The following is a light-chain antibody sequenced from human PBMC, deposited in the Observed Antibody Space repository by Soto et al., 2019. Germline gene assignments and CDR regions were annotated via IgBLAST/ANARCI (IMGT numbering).Light chain of an antibody. CDR2: EGS. J-gene: IGLJ1*01. CDR3: CSFAVSSTFV. CDR1: SSDVGSYNL. Sequence: QSVLTQPASVSGSPGQSITISCTGTSSDVGSYNLVSWYQQHPGKAPKLMIYEGSKWPSGVSNRSSGSKSGNTASLTISGLQAEDEADYYCCSFAVSSTFVFGTGTKVTVL. V-gene: IGLV2-23*01.